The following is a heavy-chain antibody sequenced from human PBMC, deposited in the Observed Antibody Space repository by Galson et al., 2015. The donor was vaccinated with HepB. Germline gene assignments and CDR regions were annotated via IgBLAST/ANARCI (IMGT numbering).Heavy chain of an antibody. CDR3: AKPFSGYTTRGEGNYFDS. CDR2: ISSSGANT. J-gene: IGHJ4*02. D-gene: IGHD1-1*01. V-gene: IGHV3-23*01. CDR1: GFSFSSYA. Sequence: SLRLSCAASGFSFSSYAMSWVRQAPGKGLEWVSAISSSGANTYYADSVKGRFAISRDSSMNTLYLQMNGLNVEDTALYFCAKPFSGYTTRGEGNYFDSWGQGVLVTLSS.